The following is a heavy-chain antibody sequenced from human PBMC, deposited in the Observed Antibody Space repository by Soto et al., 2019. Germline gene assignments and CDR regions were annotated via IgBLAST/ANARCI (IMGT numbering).Heavy chain of an antibody. CDR2: IYHSGST. CDR1: GYSISSGYY. J-gene: IGHJ5*02. CDR3: ARDQAVGYDFWRGYYRGNWFDP. Sequence: SETLSLTCAVSGYSISSGYYWGWIRQPPGKGLEWIGSIYHSGSTYYNPSLKSRVTISVDTSKNQFSLKMSSVTAADTAVYYCARDQAVGYDFWRGYYRGNWFDPWVQGTLVTVSS. V-gene: IGHV4-38-2*02. D-gene: IGHD3-3*01.